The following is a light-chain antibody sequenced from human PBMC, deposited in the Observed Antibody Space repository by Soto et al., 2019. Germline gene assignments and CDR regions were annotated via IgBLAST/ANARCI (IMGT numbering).Light chain of an antibody. J-gene: IGLJ1*01. CDR1: SSDFGGYKF. V-gene: IGLV2-23*01. Sequence: QSALTQPASVSGSPGQSVTISCTGTSSDFGGYKFVSWYQHHPGTVPKVIIYETSKRPSGVSDRFSGSKSGNTASLTISGLQAEDEADYYCYSFTSTNTHVFGSGTKLTVL. CDR3: YSFTSTNTHV. CDR2: ETS.